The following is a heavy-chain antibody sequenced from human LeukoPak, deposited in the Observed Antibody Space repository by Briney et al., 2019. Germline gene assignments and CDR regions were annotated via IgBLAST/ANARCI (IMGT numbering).Heavy chain of an antibody. D-gene: IGHD3-22*01. CDR3: ARQGKANYYDSSGYYHFDY. J-gene: IGHJ4*02. V-gene: IGHV4-59*08. CDR2: IYYSGST. Sequence: PSETLSLTCTVSGGSISSYYCSWIRQPPGKGLEWIGYIYYSGSTNYNPSLKSRVTISVDTSENQFSLKLSSVTAADTAVYYCARQGKANYYDSSGYYHFDYWGQGTLVTVSS. CDR1: GGSISSYY.